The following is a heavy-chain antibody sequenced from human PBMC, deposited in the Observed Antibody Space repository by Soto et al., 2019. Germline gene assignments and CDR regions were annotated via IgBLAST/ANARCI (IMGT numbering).Heavy chain of an antibody. CDR1: GGTFSSYA. J-gene: IGHJ4*02. CDR2: IIPIFGTA. CDR3: ARVAGRMDIYFDY. D-gene: IGHD5-12*01. V-gene: IGHV1-69*13. Sequence: SVKVSCKASGGTFSSYAISWVRQAPGQGLEWMGGIIPIFGTANYAQKFQGRVTITADESTSTAYMELSSLRSEDTAVYYCARVAGRMDIYFDYWGQGTLVTVSS.